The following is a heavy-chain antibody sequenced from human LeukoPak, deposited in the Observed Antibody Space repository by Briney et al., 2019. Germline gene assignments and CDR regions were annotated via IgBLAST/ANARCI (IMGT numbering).Heavy chain of an antibody. CDR1: GGSISSYY. J-gene: IGHJ6*03. D-gene: IGHD6-25*01. CDR2: IYTSGNT. CDR3: ARDHGSYYYMDV. Sequence: SETLSPTCTVSGGSISSYYWSWIRQSAGKGLEWIGRIYTSGNTNYNPSLKSRVTISLDKSKNQFSLNLSSVTAADTAVYYCARDHGSYYYMDVWGKGTTVTVSS. V-gene: IGHV4-4*07.